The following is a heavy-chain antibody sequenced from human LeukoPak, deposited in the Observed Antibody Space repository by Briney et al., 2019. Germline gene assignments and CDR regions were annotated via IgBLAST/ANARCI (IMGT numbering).Heavy chain of an antibody. J-gene: IGHJ4*02. V-gene: IGHV3-23*01. CDR3: ANSPMTTVTTWFDY. CDR1: GFTFSSYA. CDR2: ISGSGGST. Sequence: GGSLRLSCAASGFTFSSYAMSWVRQAPGKGLEWVSAISGSGGSTYYADSVKGRFTISRDNSKNTLYLQMNSLRAEDTAVSYCANSPMTTVTTWFDYWGQGTLVTVSS. D-gene: IGHD4-11*01.